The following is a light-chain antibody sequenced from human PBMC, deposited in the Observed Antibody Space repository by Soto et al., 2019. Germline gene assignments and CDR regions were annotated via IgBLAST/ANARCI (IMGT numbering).Light chain of an antibody. CDR1: SSDVGGYNY. J-gene: IGLJ3*02. Sequence: QSALTQPASVSGSPGQSITISCTGTSSDVGGYNYVSWYQQDPGKAPKLMIYDVTNRPSGVSNRFSGSKSGNTASLTISGLQAEDEADYYCTSYTSSITRYVFGGGTKVTAL. CDR3: TSYTSSITRYV. V-gene: IGLV2-14*01. CDR2: DVT.